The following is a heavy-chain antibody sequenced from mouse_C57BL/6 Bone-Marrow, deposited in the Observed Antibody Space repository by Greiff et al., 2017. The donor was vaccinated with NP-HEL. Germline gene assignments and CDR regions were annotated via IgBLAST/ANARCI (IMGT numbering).Heavy chain of an antibody. V-gene: IGHV2-6*01. Sequence: VQLQQSGPGLVAPSQSLSITCTVSGFSLTSYGVDWVRQSPGKGLEWLGVIWGVGSTNYNSALKSRLSISKNNSKSKVFLKMNSLQTDDTAMYYCASAYYYGRGFAYWGQGALVTVAA. J-gene: IGHJ3*01. CDR1: GFSLTSYG. CDR2: IWGVGST. D-gene: IGHD1-1*01. CDR3: ASAYYYGRGFAY.